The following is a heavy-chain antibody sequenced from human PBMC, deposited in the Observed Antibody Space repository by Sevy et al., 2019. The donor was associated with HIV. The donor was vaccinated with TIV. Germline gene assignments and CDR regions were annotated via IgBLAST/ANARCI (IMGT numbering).Heavy chain of an antibody. CDR1: GYAFMSYG. D-gene: IGHD3-10*01. CDR2: FGVYNGNA. J-gene: IGHJ4*02. Sequence: ASVKVSCKTSGYAFMSYGVTWVRQAPGQGLEWMGWFGVYNGNANSAQKFRERVTMTTDTSTSTAHMELTNLRSDDTAVYYCASVPTYYYGSATYFDHWGQGTLVTVSS. CDR3: ASVPTYYYGSATYFDH. V-gene: IGHV1-18*01.